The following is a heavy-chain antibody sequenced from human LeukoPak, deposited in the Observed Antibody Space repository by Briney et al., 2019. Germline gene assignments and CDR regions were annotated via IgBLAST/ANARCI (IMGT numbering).Heavy chain of an antibody. Sequence: GRSLRLSCAASGFTFSSYGMHWVRQAPGKGLEWVAVIWYDGSNKYYADSVKGRFTISRDNSKNTLYLQMNSLRAEDTAVYYCARDGGPTTAYYFDYWGQGTLVTVSS. J-gene: IGHJ4*02. CDR2: IWYDGSNK. D-gene: IGHD1-26*01. CDR1: GFTFSSYG. CDR3: ARDGGPTTAYYFDY. V-gene: IGHV3-33*01.